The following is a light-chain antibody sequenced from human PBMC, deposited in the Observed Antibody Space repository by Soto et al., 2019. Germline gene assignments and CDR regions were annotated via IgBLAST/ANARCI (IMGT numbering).Light chain of an antibody. V-gene: IGKV3-20*01. CDR3: HQYGSSPRA. Sequence: EIVLTQSPGTLSLSPGERATLSCRASQNIIRSYLAWYQQKPGQAPRLLIYHASSRATGIPDRFSGSGSGTDFTLTISRLEPEDFAVYYCHQYGSSPRAFGQGTKVEIK. J-gene: IGKJ1*01. CDR1: QNIIRSY. CDR2: HAS.